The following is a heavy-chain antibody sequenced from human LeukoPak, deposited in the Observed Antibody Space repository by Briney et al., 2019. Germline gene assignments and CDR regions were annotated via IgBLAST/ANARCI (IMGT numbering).Heavy chain of an antibody. CDR3: ARGTAVFCSYYFDY. CDR2: IHYSGST. V-gene: IGHV4-39*01. Sequence: SETLSLTCTVSGGSISSSSYFWGWIRQPPGKGLEWIGTIHYSGSTYYNPSLKSRVTISVDTSKNQFSLKLSSVTAADTAVYYCARGTAVFCSYYFDYWGQGTLVTVSS. D-gene: IGHD2/OR15-2a*01. J-gene: IGHJ4*02. CDR1: GGSISSSSYF.